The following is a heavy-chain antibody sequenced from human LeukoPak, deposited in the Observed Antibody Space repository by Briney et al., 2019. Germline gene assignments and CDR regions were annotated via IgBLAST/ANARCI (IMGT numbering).Heavy chain of an antibody. CDR2: ISAYNGNT. V-gene: IGHV1-18*01. CDR1: GYTFTSYG. D-gene: IGHD6-13*01. J-gene: IGHJ5*02. CDR3: ARAVSKYSSSWWWFDP. Sequence: ASVKVSCKASGYTFTSYGISWVRQAPGQGLEWMGWISAYNGNTNYAQKLQGRVTMTTDTSTSTAYMELRSLRSDDTAVYYCARAVSKYSSSWWWFDPWGQGTLVTVSS.